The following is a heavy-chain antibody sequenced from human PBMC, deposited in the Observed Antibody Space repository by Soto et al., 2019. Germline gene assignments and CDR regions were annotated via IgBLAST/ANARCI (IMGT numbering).Heavy chain of an antibody. J-gene: IGHJ4*02. CDR1: GFTFSSYA. V-gene: IGHV3-30-3*01. CDR3: DGFDY. Sequence: PGGSLRLSCAASGFTFSSYAMHWVRQAPGKGLEWVAVISYDGSNKYYADSVKGRFTISRDNSKNTLYLQMNSLRAEDTAVYYCDGFDYWGQGTLVTVSS. CDR2: ISYDGSNK.